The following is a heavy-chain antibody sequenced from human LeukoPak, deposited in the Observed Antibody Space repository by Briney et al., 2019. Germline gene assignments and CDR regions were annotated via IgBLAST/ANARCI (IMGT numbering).Heavy chain of an antibody. J-gene: IGHJ4*02. CDR3: ARVGSLTWQNSGCSGCFDY. V-gene: IGHV3-11*05. CDR2: ISSSSSYT. Sequence: PGGSLRLSCAASGFTFSDYYMSWIRQAPGKGLEWVSYISSSSSYTNYADSVKGRFTISRDNAKNSLYLQMNSLRAEDTAVYYCARVGSLTWQNSGCSGCFDYWGQGTLVTVSS. D-gene: IGHD3-22*01. CDR1: GFTFSDYY.